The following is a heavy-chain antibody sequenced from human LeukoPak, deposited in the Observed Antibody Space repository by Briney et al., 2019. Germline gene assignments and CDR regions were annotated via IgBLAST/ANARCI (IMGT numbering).Heavy chain of an antibody. CDR3: ARSFYYGSGSTFDY. CDR2: INPNSGGT. Sequence: GASVKVSCKASGYTFTGYYMHWVRQAPGQGLEWMGWINPNSGGTNYAQKFQGRVTMTRDTSISTAYMELSRLRSDDTAAYYCARSFYYGSGSTFDYWGQGTLVTVSS. CDR1: GYTFTGYY. D-gene: IGHD3-10*01. J-gene: IGHJ4*02. V-gene: IGHV1-2*02.